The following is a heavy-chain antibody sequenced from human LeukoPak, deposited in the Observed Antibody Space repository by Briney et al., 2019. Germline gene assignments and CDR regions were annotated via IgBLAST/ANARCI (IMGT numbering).Heavy chain of an antibody. CDR3: AREAYSPYYYYYYMDV. D-gene: IGHD4-11*01. V-gene: IGHV1-46*01. CDR1: GYTFTGYY. Sequence: ASVKVSCKASGYTFTGYYMHWVRQAPGQGLEWMGIINPSGGSTSYAQKFQGRVTMTRDTSTSTVYMELSSLRSEDTAVYYCAREAYSPYYYYYYMDVWGKGTTVTVSS. J-gene: IGHJ6*03. CDR2: INPSGGST.